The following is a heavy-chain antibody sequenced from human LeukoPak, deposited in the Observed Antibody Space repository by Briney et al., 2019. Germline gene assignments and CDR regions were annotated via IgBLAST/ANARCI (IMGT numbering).Heavy chain of an antibody. V-gene: IGHV1-18*01. CDR2: ISAYNGNT. Sequence: ASVKVSCKASGYTFTSYGISWVRQAPGQGLEWMGWISAYNGNTNYAQKLQGRVTMTTDTSTSTVYMELRSLRSDDTAVYYCARAIVGATKAPFTPPVYWGQGTLVTVSS. CDR3: ARAIVGATKAPFTPPVY. CDR1: GYTFTSYG. D-gene: IGHD1-26*01. J-gene: IGHJ4*02.